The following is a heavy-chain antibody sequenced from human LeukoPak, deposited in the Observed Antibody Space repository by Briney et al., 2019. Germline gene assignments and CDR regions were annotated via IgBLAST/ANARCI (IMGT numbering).Heavy chain of an antibody. CDR3: ARIGAGTRAAALSYYYYYYYMDV. J-gene: IGHJ6*03. Sequence: SETLSLTCAVSGYSISSGYYWGWIRQPPGKGLEWIGSIYYSGSTYYNPSLKSRVTISVDTSKNQFSLKLSSVTAADTAVYYCARIGAGTRAAALSYYYYYYYMDVWGKGTTVTVSS. V-gene: IGHV4-38-2*01. CDR2: IYYSGST. CDR1: GYSISSGYY. D-gene: IGHD1-1*01.